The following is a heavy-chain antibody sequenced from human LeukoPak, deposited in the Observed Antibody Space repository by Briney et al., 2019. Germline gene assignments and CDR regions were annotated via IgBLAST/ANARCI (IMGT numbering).Heavy chain of an antibody. CDR1: GFTFNRNA. CDR3: VRRGDASSGWGDHDY. Sequence: GGSLRLSCAASGFTFNRNAISWVRQAPGKGLEWVSTIGGSGDKTFYADSVKGRFTISRVNSKNMLHLQMSSLTGGDTALYYCVRRGDASSGWGDHDYWGQGALVTVSS. D-gene: IGHD6-19*01. V-gene: IGHV3-23*01. CDR2: IGGSGDKT. J-gene: IGHJ4*02.